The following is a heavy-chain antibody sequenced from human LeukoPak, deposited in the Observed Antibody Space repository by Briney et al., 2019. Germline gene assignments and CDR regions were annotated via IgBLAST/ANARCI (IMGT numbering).Heavy chain of an antibody. CDR3: ARATSGYYFDF. Sequence: SETLSLTCTVSGGSIGSYYWNRIRQPPGKGLEWIGYVSYSGSTNYNPSLKSRVTMSVDKSKNQFSLKLTSVTAADTAVYFCARATSGYYFDFWDQGTLVTVSS. D-gene: IGHD3-22*01. CDR2: VSYSGST. CDR1: GGSIGSYY. J-gene: IGHJ4*02. V-gene: IGHV4-59*01.